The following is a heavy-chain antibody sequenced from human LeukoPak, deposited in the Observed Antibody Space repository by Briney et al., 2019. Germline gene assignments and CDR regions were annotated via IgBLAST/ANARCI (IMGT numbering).Heavy chain of an antibody. J-gene: IGHJ4*02. CDR2: ISAYNGNT. V-gene: IGHV1-18*01. CDR3: ARDLARAVAGTCQGY. CDR1: GYTFTSYG. Sequence: ASVKVSCKASGYTFTSYGISWVRQAPGQGLEWMGWISAYNGNTNYAQKLQGRVTMTTDTSTSTAYMELRSLRSDDTAVYYCARDLARAVAGTCQGYWGQGTLVTVSS. D-gene: IGHD6-19*01.